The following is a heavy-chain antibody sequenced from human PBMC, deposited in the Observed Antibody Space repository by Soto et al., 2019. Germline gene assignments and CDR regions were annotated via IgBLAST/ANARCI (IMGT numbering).Heavy chain of an antibody. J-gene: IGHJ6*02. CDR3: ARARAFAYYYYGMDV. V-gene: IGHV4-34*01. CDR2: LNHSGST. Sequence: QVQLQQWGAGLLKPSETLSLTCAVYGGSFSGYYWSWIRQPPGKGLEWIGELNHSGSTNYNPSLQSRFTLSVDTSKNHFSLKLSPVTAADPAVYYCARARAFAYYYYGMDVWGQGTTVTVSS. CDR1: GGSFSGYY.